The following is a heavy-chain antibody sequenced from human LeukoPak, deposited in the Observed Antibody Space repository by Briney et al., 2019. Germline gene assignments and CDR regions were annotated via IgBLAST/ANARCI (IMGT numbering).Heavy chain of an antibody. CDR1: GFTFSSYE. Sequence: GGSLRLSCAASGFTFSSYEMNWVRQAPGKGLEWVSYILSSGDNIYYADSVKGRFTISRDNAKNSLYLQMNCLRAEDTAVYYCVRELKLLFDSWGQGTLVTVSS. J-gene: IGHJ4*02. CDR3: VRELKLLFDS. V-gene: IGHV3-48*03. CDR2: ILSSGDNI.